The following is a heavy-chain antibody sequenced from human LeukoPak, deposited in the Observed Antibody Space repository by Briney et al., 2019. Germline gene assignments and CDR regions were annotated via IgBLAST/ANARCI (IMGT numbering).Heavy chain of an antibody. CDR1: GGSISSGGYY. Sequence: PSETLSLTCTVSGGSISSGGYYWSWIRQHPGKGLEWIGYIYYSGSTYYNPSLKSRVTISVDTSKNQFSLKLNSVTAADTAVYYCATVLRYFDWLPSNAFDIWGQGTMVTVSS. CDR2: IYYSGST. CDR3: ATVLRYFDWLPSNAFDI. D-gene: IGHD3-9*01. J-gene: IGHJ3*02. V-gene: IGHV4-31*03.